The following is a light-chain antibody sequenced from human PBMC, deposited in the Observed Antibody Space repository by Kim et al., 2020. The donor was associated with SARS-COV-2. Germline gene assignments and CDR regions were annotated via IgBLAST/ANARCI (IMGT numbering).Light chain of an antibody. V-gene: IGLV3-19*01. Sequence: SSELTQDPAVSVALGQTVRITCQGDSLRRYYASWYQQKPGQAPVLVIYGKNNRPSGVPDRFSGSSEANTASLTITGAKAEEEAAYYCKSRDSSGKVVFGGGTKLTVL. CDR3: KSRDSSGKVV. CDR2: GKN. J-gene: IGLJ2*01. CDR1: SLRRYY.